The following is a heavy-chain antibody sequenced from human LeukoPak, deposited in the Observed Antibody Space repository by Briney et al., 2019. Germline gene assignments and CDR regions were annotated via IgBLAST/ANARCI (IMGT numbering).Heavy chain of an antibody. CDR3: ARDRGIIHAFDI. Sequence: SETLSLTCTVSGGSISSSSYYWGWIRQPPGKGLEWIGSIYYSGSTYYNPSLKSRVTISVDTSKNQFSPKLSSVTAADTAVYYCARDRGIIHAFDIWGQGTMVTVSS. J-gene: IGHJ3*02. V-gene: IGHV4-39*07. CDR1: GGSISSSSYY. CDR2: IYYSGST. D-gene: IGHD3-10*01.